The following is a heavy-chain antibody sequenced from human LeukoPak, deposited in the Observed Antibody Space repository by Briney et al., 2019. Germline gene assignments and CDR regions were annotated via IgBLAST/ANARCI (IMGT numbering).Heavy chain of an antibody. D-gene: IGHD2-2*01. V-gene: IGHV3-30*04. CDR1: GFTFSSYA. CDR2: ISYDGSNK. CDR3: ARDQDIVVGGGFDP. J-gene: IGHJ5*02. Sequence: GRSLRLSCAASGFTFSSYAMHWVRQAPGEGLEWVAVISYDGSNKYYADSVKGRFTISRDNSKNTLYLQMNSLRAEDTAVYYCARDQDIVVGGGFDPWGQGTLVTVSS.